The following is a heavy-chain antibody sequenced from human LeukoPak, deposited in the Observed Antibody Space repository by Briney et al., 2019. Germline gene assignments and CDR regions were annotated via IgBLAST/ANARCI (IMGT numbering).Heavy chain of an antibody. Sequence: ASVKVSCKASGYTFTGYYMHWVRQAPGQGLEWMGWINPNSGGTDYAQMFQGRVTMTRDTSISTAYMELSRLRSDDTAVYYCARDQRLWWSRGVYYFDYWGQGTLVTVSS. CDR3: ARDQRLWWSRGVYYFDY. V-gene: IGHV1-2*02. CDR1: GYTFTGYY. J-gene: IGHJ4*02. D-gene: IGHD2-21*01. CDR2: INPNSGGT.